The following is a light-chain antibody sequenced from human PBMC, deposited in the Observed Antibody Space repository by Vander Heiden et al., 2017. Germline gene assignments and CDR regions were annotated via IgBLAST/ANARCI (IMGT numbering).Light chain of an antibody. CDR1: SSDVGGYNY. Sequence: QSAPTHPASLSGCPGQSITISCTGTSSDVGGYNYVSWYQRHPGKAPKLMIFDVSNRPSDISNRFSASKSGNTASLTISGLQAEDEADYYCASYTSSTTRVFGGGTKLTVL. CDR2: DVS. J-gene: IGLJ2*01. V-gene: IGLV2-14*03. CDR3: ASYTSSTTRV.